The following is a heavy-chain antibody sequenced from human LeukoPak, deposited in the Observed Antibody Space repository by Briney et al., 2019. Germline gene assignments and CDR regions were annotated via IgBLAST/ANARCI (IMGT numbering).Heavy chain of an antibody. CDR2: TSWDGGST. J-gene: IGHJ6*03. CDR3: AKGPTVTTSWYYYMDV. CDR1: GFTFDDYT. D-gene: IGHD4-17*01. V-gene: IGHV3-43*01. Sequence: PGGSLRLSCAASGFTFDDYTMHWVRQAPGKGLEWVSLTSWDGGSTYYADSVKGRFTISRDNSKNSLYLQMNSLRTEDTALYYCAKGPTVTTSWYYYMDVWGKGTTVTVSS.